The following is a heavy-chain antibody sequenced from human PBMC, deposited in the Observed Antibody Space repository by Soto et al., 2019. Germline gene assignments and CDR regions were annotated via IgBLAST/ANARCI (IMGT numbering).Heavy chain of an antibody. V-gene: IGHV3-15*01. J-gene: IGHJ6*02. CDR2: IKSNADGGAT. D-gene: IGHD3-10*01. CDR1: GFTLTKAS. Sequence: GGSLRLSCAASGFTLTKASMSWVLQAPWKGLEWVGHIKSNADGGATDYAAPVKGRFTVSRDDSRNTLYLQLNSLKTEDTAVYYCTTAPFSFITLPGTSFLIGMDVWGQGTTVTVSS. CDR3: TTAPFSFITLPGTSFLIGMDV.